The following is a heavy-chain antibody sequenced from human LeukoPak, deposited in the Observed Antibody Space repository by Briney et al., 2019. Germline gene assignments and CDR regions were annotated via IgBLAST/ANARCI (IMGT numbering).Heavy chain of an antibody. V-gene: IGHV3-7*03. D-gene: IGHD6-13*01. CDR2: IKHDGSEE. J-gene: IGHJ6*03. CDR3: AKAAGLATAGSPMDYYYYMDV. CDR1: GITFSSLW. Sequence: GGSLRLSCAASGITFSSLWMSWFRQAPSKGLEWVADIKHDGSEEHYVASVKGRFTISRDNAKLYLQMNSLRAEDTAVYYCAKAAGLATAGSPMDYYYYMDVWGKGTTVTVSS.